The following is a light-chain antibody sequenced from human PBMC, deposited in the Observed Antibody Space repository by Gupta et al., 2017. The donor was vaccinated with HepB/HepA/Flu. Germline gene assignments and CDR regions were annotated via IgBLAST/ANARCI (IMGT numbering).Light chain of an antibody. J-gene: IGKJ4*01. CDR3: QQYYSYPAT. V-gene: IGKV1-8*01. CDR1: QGISSY. Sequence: AIRMTQSPSSFSASTGDRVTITCRASQGISSYLAWYQQKPGKAPKLLIYAASTLQSGVPSRFSGRGSGTDFTLTISCLQSEDFATYYCQQYYSYPATFGGGTKVEIK. CDR2: AAS.